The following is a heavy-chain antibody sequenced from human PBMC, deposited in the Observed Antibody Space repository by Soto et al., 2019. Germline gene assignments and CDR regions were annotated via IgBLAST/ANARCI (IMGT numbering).Heavy chain of an antibody. Sequence: SETLSLTCDVYGGSFSGYFWNWIRQSPGKGLEWIGKVNHNGRNNYNPSLKSRVTISLDMSKEQISLKLTSVTAADTAVYYCARGGSSDWQVAFDFWGQGTMVTVSS. D-gene: IGHD6-19*01. V-gene: IGHV4-34*01. CDR1: GGSFSGYF. J-gene: IGHJ3*01. CDR3: ARGGSSDWQVAFDF. CDR2: VNHNGRN.